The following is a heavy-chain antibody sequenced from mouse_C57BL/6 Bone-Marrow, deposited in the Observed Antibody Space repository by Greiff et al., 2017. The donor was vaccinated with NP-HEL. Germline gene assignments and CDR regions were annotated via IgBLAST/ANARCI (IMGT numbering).Heavy chain of an antibody. V-gene: IGHV1-9*01. CDR2: ILPGSGST. D-gene: IGHD2-4*01. Sequence: QVQLQQSGAELMKPGASVKLSCKATGYTFTGYWIEWVKQRPGHGLEWIGEILPGSGSTNYNEKFKGKATFTAVTSSNTAYMQLSSLTTEDSAIYYCARSYYDYDVWFAYWGQGTLVTVSA. CDR3: ARSYYDYDVWFAY. J-gene: IGHJ3*01. CDR1: GYTFTGYW.